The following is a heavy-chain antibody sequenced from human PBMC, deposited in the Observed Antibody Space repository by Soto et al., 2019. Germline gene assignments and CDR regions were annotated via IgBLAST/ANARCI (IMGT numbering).Heavy chain of an antibody. J-gene: IGHJ4*02. CDR3: AKDRHYPRDYFHY. D-gene: IGHD3-10*01. CDR2: IYYSGST. V-gene: IGHV4-59*01. CDR1: SCSIRRYY. Sequence: LSLTCPVPSCSIRRYYGSWIGQPPGKGLEWIGYIYYSGSTNYNPSLKSRVTISVDTSKNQFSLKLSSVTAADTAVYYCAKDRHYPRDYFHYWGQGTLVTVYS.